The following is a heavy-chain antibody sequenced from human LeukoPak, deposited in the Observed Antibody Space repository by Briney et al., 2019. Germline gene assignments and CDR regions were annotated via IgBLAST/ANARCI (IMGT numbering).Heavy chain of an antibody. CDR2: LYPGDSDT. Sequence: GESLKISCKGSGYSFTSYWIGWVRQMPGKGLEWMGILYPGDSDTTYSPSFQGQVTISADKSIGTAYLQWSSLKASDTAMYYCARGGRWLQQNFDCWGQGTLVTVSS. J-gene: IGHJ4*02. D-gene: IGHD5-24*01. CDR3: ARGGRWLQQNFDC. V-gene: IGHV5-51*01. CDR1: GYSFTSYW.